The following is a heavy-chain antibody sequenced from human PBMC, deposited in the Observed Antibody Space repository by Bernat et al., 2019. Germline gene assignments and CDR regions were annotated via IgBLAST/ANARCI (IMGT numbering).Heavy chain of an antibody. CDR3: AKDSYSYGYSDY. V-gene: IGHV3-30*18. CDR1: GFTFSSYG. Sequence: QVQVVESGGGLVKPGGSLRLSCAASGFTFSSYGMHWVRQAPGKGLEWVAVISYDGSNKYYADSVKGRFTISRDNSKNTLYLQMNSLRAEDTAVYYCAKDSYSYGYSDYWGQGTLVTVSS. J-gene: IGHJ4*02. CDR2: ISYDGSNK. D-gene: IGHD5-18*01.